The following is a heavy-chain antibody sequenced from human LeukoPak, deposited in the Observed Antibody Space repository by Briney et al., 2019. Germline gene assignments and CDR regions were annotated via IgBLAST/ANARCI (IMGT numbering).Heavy chain of an antibody. CDR3: AKKREEGALLGWFDP. V-gene: IGHV4-59*08. J-gene: IGHJ5*02. D-gene: IGHD2-21*01. Sequence: SETLSLTCTVSGGSISTYYWSWIRQPPGKELEWIGYVYYTGLTNYNPSLKSRVTISADTSKNQFSLTLTSVTAADTAIYYCAKKREEGALLGWFDPWGPGTLVTVSS. CDR1: GGSISTYY. CDR2: VYYTGLT.